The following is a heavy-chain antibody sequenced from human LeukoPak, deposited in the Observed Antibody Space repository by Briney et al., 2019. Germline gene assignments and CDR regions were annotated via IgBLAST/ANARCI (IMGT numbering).Heavy chain of an antibody. CDR1: GGSISSSSYY. J-gene: IGHJ4*02. D-gene: IGHD6-19*01. CDR2: IYYSGST. CDR3: ARHRIAVAGTSPPDY. Sequence: KPSETLSLTCTVSGGSISSSSYYWGWIRQPPGKGLEWIGSIYYSGSTYYNPSLKSRVTISVDTSKNQLSLKLSSVTVADTAVYYCARHRIAVAGTSPPDYWGQGTLVTVSS. V-gene: IGHV4-39*01.